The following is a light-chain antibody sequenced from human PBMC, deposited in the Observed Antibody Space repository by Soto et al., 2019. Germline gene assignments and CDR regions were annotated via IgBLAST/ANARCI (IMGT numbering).Light chain of an antibody. J-gene: IGKJ1*01. CDR3: QQYNIYSRT. CDR1: QSISSW. CDR2: KAS. Sequence: DIQMTQSPSTLSASVGDRVTITCWASQSISSWLAWYQQKPGKAPKLLIYKASSLESGVPSRFSGSGSGTEFTLPISSLQPDDFAPYYCQQYNIYSRTFGQGTKVKI. V-gene: IGKV1-5*03.